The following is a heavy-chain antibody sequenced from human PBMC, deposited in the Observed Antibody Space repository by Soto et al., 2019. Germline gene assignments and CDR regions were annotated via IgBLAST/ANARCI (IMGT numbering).Heavy chain of an antibody. V-gene: IGHV4-39*01. J-gene: IGHJ6*02. D-gene: IGHD2-21*01. CDR3: TRLAFGGGGPTVTYYYYGMDV. CDR1: GGSISSYSSF. CDR2: VFYSGTT. Sequence: SETLSLTCTVSGGSISSYSSFWGWIRQPPEKGLEWIGNVFYSGTTYYNPSLKSRLTISIDTSKNQFSLKLGSVTAADTAVYYCTRLAFGGGGPTVTYYYYGMDVWGQGTTVTVSS.